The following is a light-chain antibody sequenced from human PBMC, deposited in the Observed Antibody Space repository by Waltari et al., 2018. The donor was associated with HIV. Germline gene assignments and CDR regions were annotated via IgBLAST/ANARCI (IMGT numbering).Light chain of an antibody. CDR3: QLWDRSSDHVL. CDR2: DDS. V-gene: IGLV3-21*02. Sequence: SFVLTQPPSVSVAPGQTATITCGGNNIGSKTVHWYQQRPGQAPVVVVYDDSDRASGIPDRFSGSNSGNTATLTISGVEAGDEADYYCQLWDRSSDHVLFGGGTKLTVL. CDR1: NIGSKT. J-gene: IGLJ3*02.